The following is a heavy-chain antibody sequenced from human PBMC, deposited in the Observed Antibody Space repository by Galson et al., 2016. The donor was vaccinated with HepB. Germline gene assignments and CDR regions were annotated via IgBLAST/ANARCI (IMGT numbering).Heavy chain of an antibody. CDR2: ISSNSIYI. CDR3: AKYSYGSGSYSRAYYYYYYMDV. CDR1: GFSFSEYF. D-gene: IGHD3-10*01. Sequence: SLRLSCAASGFSFSEYFMSWIRQAPGKGPEWISYISSNSIYIQYADSVKGRFTISRDNSKNSLYLQMNSRRADDTAMYYCAKYSYGSGSYSRAYYYYYYMDVWGKGTTVTVSS. V-gene: IGHV3-11*06. J-gene: IGHJ6*03.